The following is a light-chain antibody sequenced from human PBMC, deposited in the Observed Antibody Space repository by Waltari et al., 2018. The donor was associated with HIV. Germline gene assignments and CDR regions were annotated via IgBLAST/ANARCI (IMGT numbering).Light chain of an antibody. CDR3: QSYDSSLSAYVV. J-gene: IGLJ2*01. CDR2: ANI. CDR1: SSNIGAGYD. Sequence: QSVLTQPPSVSGAPGQRATLSCTGTSSNIGAGYDVHWYQQLPGTAPKLLIYANIHRPSGVPDRFSVSKSATSASLAITGLQAEDEADYFCQSYDSSLSAYVVFGGGTKLTVL. V-gene: IGLV1-40*01.